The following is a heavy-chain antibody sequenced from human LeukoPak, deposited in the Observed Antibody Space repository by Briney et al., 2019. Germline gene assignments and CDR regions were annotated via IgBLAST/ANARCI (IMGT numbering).Heavy chain of an antibody. V-gene: IGHV3-7*04. CDR3: ARDPSYYDWGSFDY. D-gene: IGHD3-10*01. CDR2: IKEDGSEK. Sequence: GGSLRLSCAASGFTFSRYLMSWVRQAPGKGLEWVANIKEDGSEKYYVDSVKGRFTISRDNAKNSLYLQMNSLRAEDTAVYYCARDPSYYDWGSFDYWGQGTLVSVSS. J-gene: IGHJ4*02. CDR1: GFTFSRYL.